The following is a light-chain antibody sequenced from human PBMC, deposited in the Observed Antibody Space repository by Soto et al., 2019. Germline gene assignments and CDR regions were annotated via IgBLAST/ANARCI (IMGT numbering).Light chain of an antibody. CDR3: QQYNNWPPWT. V-gene: IGKV3-15*01. CDR1: QSVSSN. CDR2: GAS. J-gene: IGKJ1*01. Sequence: EIVMTQSPATPSVSPGERATLSCRASQSVSSNLAWYQQKPGQAPRLLIYGASTRATGIPARFSGSGSGTEFTLTISSLQSEDFAVYYCQQYNNWPPWTFGQGIKV.